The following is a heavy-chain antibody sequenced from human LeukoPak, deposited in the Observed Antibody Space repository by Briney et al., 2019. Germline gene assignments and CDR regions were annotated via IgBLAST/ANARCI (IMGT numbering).Heavy chain of an antibody. D-gene: IGHD2-2*01. CDR3: ARAYIVVVPAARFDY. CDR2: INPNSGGT. CDR1: GYTFTGYY. V-gene: IGHV1-2*02. Sequence: GAPVKVSCKASGYTFTGYYMHWVRQAPGQGLEWMGWINPNSGGTNYAQKFQGRVTMTRDTSISTTYMELSRLRSDDTAVYYCARAYIVVVPAARFDYWGQGTLVTVSS. J-gene: IGHJ4*02.